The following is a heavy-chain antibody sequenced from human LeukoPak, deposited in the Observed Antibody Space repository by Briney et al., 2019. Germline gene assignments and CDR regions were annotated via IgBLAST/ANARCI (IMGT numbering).Heavy chain of an antibody. D-gene: IGHD3-22*01. J-gene: IGHJ6*02. Sequence: ASVKVSFKVSGYTLTELSMHWVRQAPGKGLEWMGGFDPEDGETIYAQKFQGRVTMTEDTSTDTAYMELSSLRSEDTAVYYCATASIVVVIRTDGMDVWGQGTTVTASS. CDR1: GYTLTELS. CDR3: ATASIVVVIRTDGMDV. CDR2: FDPEDGET. V-gene: IGHV1-24*01.